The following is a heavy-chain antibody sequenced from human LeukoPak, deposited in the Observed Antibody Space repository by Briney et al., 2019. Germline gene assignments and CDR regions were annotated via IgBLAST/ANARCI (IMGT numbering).Heavy chain of an antibody. CDR1: GGSLHGYY. CDR3: ASLDYYGSGSYYKDWFDP. D-gene: IGHD3-10*01. CDR2: INHSGST. Sequence: SETLSLTCAVYGGSLHGYYWSWIRQPPGKGLEWIGEINHSGSTNYNPSLTSRVTISVDTSKNQFSPKLSSVTAADTAVYYCASLDYYGSGSYYKDWFDPWGQGTLVIVSS. J-gene: IGHJ5*02. V-gene: IGHV4-34*01.